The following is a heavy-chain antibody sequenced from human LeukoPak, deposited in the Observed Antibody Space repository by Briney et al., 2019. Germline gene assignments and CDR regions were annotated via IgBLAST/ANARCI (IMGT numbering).Heavy chain of an antibody. J-gene: IGHJ4*02. CDR2: INHSGST. V-gene: IGHV4-34*01. Sequence: PSETLSLTCAVYGGSFSGYYWSWIRQPPGKGLEWIGEINHSGSTNYNPSLKSRVTISVDTSKNQFSLKLSSVTAADTAVYYCARQRATVTTEDQQFHFDYWGQGTLVTVSS. CDR3: ARQRATVTTEDQQFHFDY. CDR1: GGSFSGYY. D-gene: IGHD4-17*01.